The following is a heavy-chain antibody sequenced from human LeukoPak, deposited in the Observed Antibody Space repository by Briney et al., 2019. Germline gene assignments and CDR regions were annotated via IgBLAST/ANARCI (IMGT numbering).Heavy chain of an antibody. CDR1: GFTFSNAW. J-gene: IGHJ4*02. D-gene: IGHD3-22*01. V-gene: IGHV3-15*01. CDR3: TTVRQPYYYDSSGYYS. Sequence: GGSLRLSCAASGFTFSNAWTSWVRQAPGKGLEWVGRIKTKTEGGTTDYAAPVTGRFTISRDDSKNTLYLQMNSLRTDDTAVYYCTTVRQPYYYDSSGYYSWGQGTLVTVSS. CDR2: IKTKTEGGTT.